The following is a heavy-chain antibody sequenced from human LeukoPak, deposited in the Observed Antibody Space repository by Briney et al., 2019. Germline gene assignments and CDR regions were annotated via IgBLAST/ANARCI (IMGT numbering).Heavy chain of an antibody. J-gene: IGHJ6*02. CDR2: ISYDGSNK. CDR1: GFTFSSYG. Sequence: GGSLRLSCAASGFTFSSYGMHWVRQAPGKGLEWVAVISYDGSNKYYADSVKGRFTISRDNSKNTLYLQMNSLRAEDTAVYYCAKDRGTMVRGVSYYYYYGMDVWGQGTTVTVSS. V-gene: IGHV3-30*18. D-gene: IGHD3-10*01. CDR3: AKDRGTMVRGVSYYYYYGMDV.